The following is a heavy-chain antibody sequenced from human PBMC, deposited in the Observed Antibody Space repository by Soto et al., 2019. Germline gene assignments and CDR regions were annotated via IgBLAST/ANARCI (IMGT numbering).Heavy chain of an antibody. D-gene: IGHD3-16*02. CDR2: IHPNSGDT. Sequence: QVQLVQSGAEVKEPGASVKVSCRTSGYTFTDHYINWVRQAAGQGPAYMGWIHPNSGDTKYTQRFQGRVTMTRHPPIRTSYTELRMMTSDHASLYYSARAPFRPSWTRFDPWGQGPLVTVSS. CDR1: GYTFTDHY. CDR3: ARAPFRPSWTRFDP. J-gene: IGHJ5*02. V-gene: IGHV1-2*02.